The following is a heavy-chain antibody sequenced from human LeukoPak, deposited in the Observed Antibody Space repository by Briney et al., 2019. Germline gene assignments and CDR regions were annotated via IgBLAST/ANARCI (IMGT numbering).Heavy chain of an antibody. CDR3: ARVTQTDYDFDY. V-gene: IGHV1-18*01. D-gene: IGHD4-17*01. J-gene: IGHJ4*02. Sequence: ASVKVSCKASGYTFTSYGISWVRQAPGQGLEWMGWISAYNGNTDYAQKLQGRVTMTTDTSTNTAYMELRSLRSDDTAVYYCARVTQTDYDFDYWGQGTLVTVSS. CDR2: ISAYNGNT. CDR1: GYTFTSYG.